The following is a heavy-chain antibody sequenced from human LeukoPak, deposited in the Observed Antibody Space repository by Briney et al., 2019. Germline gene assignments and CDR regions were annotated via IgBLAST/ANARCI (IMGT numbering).Heavy chain of an antibody. Sequence: SVKVSCKASGGTFSSYAISWVRQAPGQGLEWMGRIIPILGIANYAQKFQGRVTITADKSTSTAYMELSSLRSEDTAVYYCARALPLIDFYESSASISPRPAYDYWGQGTLVTVSS. V-gene: IGHV1-69*04. CDR1: GGTFSSYA. J-gene: IGHJ4*02. CDR3: ARALPLIDFYESSASISPRPAYDY. CDR2: IIPILGIA. D-gene: IGHD3-22*01.